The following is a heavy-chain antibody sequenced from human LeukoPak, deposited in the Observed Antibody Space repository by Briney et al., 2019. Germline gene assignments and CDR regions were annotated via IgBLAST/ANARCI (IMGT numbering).Heavy chain of an antibody. V-gene: IGHV3-48*03. Sequence: GGSLRLSCAASGFTFSSYEMNWVRQAPGKGLEWVSYISSSGSTIYYADSVKGRFTISRDNAKNSLCLQMNSLRAEDTAVYYCARGVRQWLLTYYFDYWGQGTLVTVSS. D-gene: IGHD6-19*01. CDR1: GFTFSSYE. CDR3: ARGVRQWLLTYYFDY. J-gene: IGHJ4*02. CDR2: ISSSGSTI.